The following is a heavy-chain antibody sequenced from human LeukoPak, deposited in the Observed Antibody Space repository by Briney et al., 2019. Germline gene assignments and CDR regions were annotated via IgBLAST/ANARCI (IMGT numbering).Heavy chain of an antibody. D-gene: IGHD2-8*02. J-gene: IGHJ3*02. CDR2: IYTSGST. CDR1: GGSISSGSYY. Sequence: SETLSLTCTVSGGSISSGSYYWSWIRQPAGKGLEWTGRIYTSGSTNYNPSFKSRLTISVDTSKNQFSLKLSSVTAADTAVYYCARGYPGGGDAFDIWGQGTMVTVS. V-gene: IGHV4-61*02. CDR3: ARGYPGGGDAFDI.